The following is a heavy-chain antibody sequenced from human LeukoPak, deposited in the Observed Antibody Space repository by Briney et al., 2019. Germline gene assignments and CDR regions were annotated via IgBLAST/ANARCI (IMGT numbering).Heavy chain of an antibody. J-gene: IGHJ5*02. V-gene: IGHV4-61*02. CDR3: AREQFDSYGSYNWFDP. D-gene: IGHD5-18*01. CDR2: IYTSGST. CDR1: GGSISSGSYY. Sequence: NPSQTLSLTCTVSGGSISSGSYYWSWIRQPAGKGLEWIGRIYTSGSTNYNPSLKSRVTISVDTSKNQFSLKLSSVTAADTAVYYCAREQFDSYGSYNWFDPWGQGTLVTVSS.